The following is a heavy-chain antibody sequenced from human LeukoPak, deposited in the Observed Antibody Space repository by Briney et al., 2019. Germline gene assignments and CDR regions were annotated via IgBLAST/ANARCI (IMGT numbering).Heavy chain of an antibody. D-gene: IGHD3-3*01. V-gene: IGHV1-69*06. CDR2: IIPIFGTA. CDR3: AGDQGVEWAFDI. J-gene: IGHJ3*02. CDR1: GGTLSSYA. Sequence: SVKVSCKASGGTLSSYAISWVRQAPAQGLEWMGGIIPIFGTANYAQKFQGRVTNTADKSTSRAYMELSSLRSEDTAVYYCAGDQGVEWAFDIWGQGTMVTVSS.